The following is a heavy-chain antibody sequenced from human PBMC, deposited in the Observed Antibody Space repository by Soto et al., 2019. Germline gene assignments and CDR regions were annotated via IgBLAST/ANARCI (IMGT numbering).Heavy chain of an antibody. CDR3: ERPEYSSSSYGMDV. CDR1: EFSFISYI. V-gene: IGHV3-48*02. Sequence: ATVRLACAASEFSFISYIRNWVRRAPGKGLEWVSYISSSSSTIYYADSVKGRFTISRDNAKNSLYLQMNSLRDEDTAVYYCERPEYSSSSYGMDVWGQGNTVTVS. CDR2: ISSSSSTI. J-gene: IGHJ6*02. D-gene: IGHD6-6*01.